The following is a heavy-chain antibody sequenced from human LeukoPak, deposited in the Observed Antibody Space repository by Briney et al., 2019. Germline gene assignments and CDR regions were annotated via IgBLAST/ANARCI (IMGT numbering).Heavy chain of an antibody. CDR3: ARPLYYCSDCSPNYWYFDL. D-gene: IGHD2-15*01. CDR1: GYTFSNDY. J-gene: IGHJ2*01. Sequence: GESLKISCRGSGYTFSNDYIAWVRQMPGKGLEWMGIIYPFDSETTYSPSFQGQVTFSVDNSISTAYMQWHTLKASDTAIFYCARPLYYCSDCSPNYWYFDLWGRGTLVTAPS. V-gene: IGHV5-51*01. CDR2: IYPFDSET.